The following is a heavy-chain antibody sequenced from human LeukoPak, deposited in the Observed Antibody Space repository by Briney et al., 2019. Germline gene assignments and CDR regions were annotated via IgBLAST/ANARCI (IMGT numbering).Heavy chain of an antibody. CDR2: IYYSGTT. D-gene: IGHD3-3*01. Sequence: PSETLSLTCTVSGGSISSYYWSWIRQPPGKGLEWIGYIYYSGTTNYNPSLKSRVTISVDTSKNQFSLKLSSVTAADTAVYYCARVKGLLRFLEWLPVDLAFDIWGQGAMVTVSS. CDR1: GGSISSYY. V-gene: IGHV4-59*01. J-gene: IGHJ3*02. CDR3: ARVKGLLRFLEWLPVDLAFDI.